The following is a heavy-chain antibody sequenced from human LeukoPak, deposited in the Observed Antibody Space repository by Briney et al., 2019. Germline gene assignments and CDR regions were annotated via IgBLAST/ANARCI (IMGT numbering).Heavy chain of an antibody. J-gene: IGHJ2*01. CDR2: ISYDGSNK. CDR3: AKVGLESYWYFDL. V-gene: IGHV3-30-3*01. Sequence: GSLRLSCAASGFTFSSYAMHWVRQAPGKGLEWVAVISYDGSNKYYADSVKGRFTISRDNSKNTLYLQMNSLRAEDTAVYYCAKVGLESYWYFDLWGRGTLVTVSS. CDR1: GFTFSSYA. D-gene: IGHD3/OR15-3a*01.